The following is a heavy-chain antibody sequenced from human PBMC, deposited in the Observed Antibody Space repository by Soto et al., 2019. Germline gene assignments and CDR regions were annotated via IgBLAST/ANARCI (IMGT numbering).Heavy chain of an antibody. CDR1: GFTFSSYG. J-gene: IGHJ4*02. Sequence: GGSLRLSCAASGFTFSSYGMHWVRQAPGKGLEWVAIISYDGSNTYYADSVKGRFTISRDNSKNTLYLQMNSLRAEDTAVYYCARVPQQLWPYYFDYWGQGTLVTVSS. CDR2: ISYDGSNT. V-gene: IGHV3-30*03. D-gene: IGHD5-18*01. CDR3: ARVPQQLWPYYFDY.